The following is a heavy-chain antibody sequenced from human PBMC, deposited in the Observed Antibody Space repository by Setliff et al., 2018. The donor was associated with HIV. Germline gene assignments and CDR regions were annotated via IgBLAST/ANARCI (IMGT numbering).Heavy chain of an antibody. D-gene: IGHD2-21*01. CDR1: GDTFSTYV. V-gene: IGHV1-69*10. J-gene: IGHJ4*02. CDR2: VTPILHTT. CDR3: ARDHQTMLWLDY. Sequence: PVKVSCKSSGDTFSTYVFTWVRQAPGQGLEWMGGVTPILHTTNYAQKSQGRVTITADISTRTVYMELSSLTSEDTAIYYCARDHQTMLWLDYWGQGTLVTVSS.